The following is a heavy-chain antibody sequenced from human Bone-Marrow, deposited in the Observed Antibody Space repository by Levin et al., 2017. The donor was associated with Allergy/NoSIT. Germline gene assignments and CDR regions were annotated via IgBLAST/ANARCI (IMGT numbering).Heavy chain of an antibody. J-gene: IGHJ4*02. CDR1: GSTLSDFS. V-gene: IGHV1-24*01. CDR3: ATDYDY. Sequence: ASVKVSCKVSGSTLSDFSMHWVRQAPGKGLEWMGVVDSEDGERIYAEKFQGRVTMTEDTSTVTAYMELSSLRSDDTALYYCATDYDYWGQGTLVTVS. CDR2: VDSEDGER.